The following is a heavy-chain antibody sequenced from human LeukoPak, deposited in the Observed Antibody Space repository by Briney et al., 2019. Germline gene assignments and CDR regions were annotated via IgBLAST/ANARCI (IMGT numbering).Heavy chain of an antibody. Sequence: GSSVKVSCKASGGTFSSYAISWVRQAPGQGLEWMGGIIPIFGTANYAQKFQGRVTITADESTSTAYMELSSLRSEDTAVYYCARKWGCSGGSCSLEWYFDLWGRGTLVTVSS. CDR3: ARKWGCSGGSCSLEWYFDL. J-gene: IGHJ2*01. D-gene: IGHD2-15*01. CDR1: GGTFSSYA. V-gene: IGHV1-69*01. CDR2: IIPIFGTA.